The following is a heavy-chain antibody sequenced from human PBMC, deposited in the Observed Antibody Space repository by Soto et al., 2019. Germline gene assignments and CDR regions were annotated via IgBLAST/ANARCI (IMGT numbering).Heavy chain of an antibody. V-gene: IGHV3-74*01. CDR2: INSDGSST. CDR1: GFTFSSYW. D-gene: IGHD2-2*01. CDR3: ARTLRGGYCSSTSCYAGIDY. Sequence: GGSLRLSCAASGFTFSSYWMHWVRQAPGKGLVWVSRINSDGSSTSYADSVKGRFTISRDNAKNTLYLQMNSLRAEDTAVYYCARTLRGGYCSSTSCYAGIDYWGQGTLVTVSS. J-gene: IGHJ4*02.